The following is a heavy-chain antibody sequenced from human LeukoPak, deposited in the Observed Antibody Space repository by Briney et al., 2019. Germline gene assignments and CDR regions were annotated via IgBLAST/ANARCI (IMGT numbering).Heavy chain of an antibody. D-gene: IGHD5-12*01. V-gene: IGHV3-9*01. CDR2: ISWNSGSI. CDR3: AKDFGRSAYDRPFDY. CDR1: GFTFDDYA. J-gene: IGHJ4*02. Sequence: GGSLRLSCAASGFTFDDYAMHWVRQAPGKGLEWVSGISWNSGSIAYADSVKGRFTISRDNAKNSLYLQMNSLRADDTALYYCAKDFGRSAYDRPFDYWGQGTLVTVSS.